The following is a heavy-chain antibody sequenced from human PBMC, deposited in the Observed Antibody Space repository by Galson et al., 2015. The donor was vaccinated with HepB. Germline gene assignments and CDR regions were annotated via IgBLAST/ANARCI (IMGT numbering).Heavy chain of an antibody. V-gene: IGHV1-3*01. D-gene: IGHD3-3*01. CDR3: ALSGTSFERFAY. J-gene: IGHJ4*02. Sequence: QSGAEVKKPGESLKISCKASGYSFSSYPIHWMRQAPGQRPEYMGWINADKGNTKYSQKFQARLTITRDSSASTAYLELSSLRSEDTAVYYCALSGTSFERFAYWGQGTLVTVSS. CDR1: GYSFSSYP. CDR2: INADKGNT.